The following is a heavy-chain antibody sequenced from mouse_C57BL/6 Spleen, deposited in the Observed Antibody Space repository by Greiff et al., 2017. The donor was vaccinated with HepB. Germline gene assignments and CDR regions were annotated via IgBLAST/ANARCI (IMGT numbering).Heavy chain of an antibody. V-gene: IGHV3-6*01. D-gene: IGHD2-3*01. CDR2: ISYDGSN. CDR1: GYSITSGYY. Sequence: EVQLVESGPGLVKPSQSLSLTCSVTGYSITSGYYWNWIRQFPGNKLEWMGYISYDGSNNYNPSLKNRISITRDTSKNQFFLKLNSVTTEDTATYYCARDRVYDGYYEAMDYWGQGTSVTVSS. CDR3: ARDRVYDGYYEAMDY. J-gene: IGHJ4*01.